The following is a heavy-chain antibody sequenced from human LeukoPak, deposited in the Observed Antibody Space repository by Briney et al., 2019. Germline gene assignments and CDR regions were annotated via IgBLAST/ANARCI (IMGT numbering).Heavy chain of an antibody. D-gene: IGHD2-2*02. V-gene: IGHV3-74*01. CDR1: GFTFSSYW. CDR2: INSDGSGT. Sequence: GGSLRLSCAASGFTFSSYWMHWVRQAPGKGLVWVSRINSDGSGTSYADSVKGRFTISRDNAKNTLYLQMNSLRAEDTAVYYCARGRCGGSTSCYKANWFDPWGQGTLVTVSS. CDR3: ARGRCGGSTSCYKANWFDP. J-gene: IGHJ5*02.